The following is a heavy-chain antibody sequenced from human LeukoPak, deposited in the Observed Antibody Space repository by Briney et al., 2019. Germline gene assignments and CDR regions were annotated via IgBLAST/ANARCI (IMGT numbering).Heavy chain of an antibody. J-gene: IGHJ4*02. CDR1: GFTFSSYE. D-gene: IGHD5-18*01. CDR3: ARDKTRGLGYSYSKSGNYFDY. Sequence: GGSLRLSCAASGFTFSSYEMNWVRQAPGKGLEGVSYISSSGSTIYYADSVKGRFTISRDNDKNSLYLQMNTLRAEDTAVYSCARDKTRGLGYSYSKSGNYFDYGGQGTLVTVSS. CDR2: ISSSGSTI. V-gene: IGHV3-48*03.